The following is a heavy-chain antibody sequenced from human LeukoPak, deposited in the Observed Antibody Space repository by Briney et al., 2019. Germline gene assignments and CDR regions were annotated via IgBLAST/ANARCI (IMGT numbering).Heavy chain of an antibody. J-gene: IGHJ4*02. CDR2: INSDGKIT. CDR3: VKSGIAAAGGRYFDY. V-gene: IGHV3-74*01. D-gene: IGHD6-13*01. CDR1: GFTLSSLW. Sequence: GGSLRLSCAASGFTLSSLWMHWVRQAPGKGLVWVSRINSDGKITIYADSVKGRFTISRDNSKNTLYLQMSSLRAEDTAVYYCVKSGIAAAGGRYFDYWGQGTLVTVSS.